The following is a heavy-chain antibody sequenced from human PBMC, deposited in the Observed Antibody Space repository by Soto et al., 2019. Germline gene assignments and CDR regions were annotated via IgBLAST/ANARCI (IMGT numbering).Heavy chain of an antibody. V-gene: IGHV1-3*01. Sequence: QVQLVQSGAEVKKPGASVKVSCKASGYTFSTYAIDWVRQAPGQGLEWMGWLNPSNGNSRYSKKFQGRVTMTRDTSASTAYMELRNLTSEDTAVYYCARDPLNSLSGLEHWGQGALVTVSS. CDR3: ARDPLNSLSGLEH. CDR2: LNPSNGNS. D-gene: IGHD3-10*01. CDR1: GYTFSTYA. J-gene: IGHJ5*02.